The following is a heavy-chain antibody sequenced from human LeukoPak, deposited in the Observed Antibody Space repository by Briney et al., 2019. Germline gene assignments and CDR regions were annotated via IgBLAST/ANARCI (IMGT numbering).Heavy chain of an antibody. V-gene: IGHV4-4*07. Sequence: SETLSLTCTVSGGSISSYYWSWIRQPAGKGLEWIGRIYTSGSTNYNPSLKSRVTMSVDTSRNQFSLKLTSVTAADTAMYYCARHSSSHWFDPWGQGTLVTVSS. J-gene: IGHJ5*02. CDR2: IYTSGST. CDR1: GGSISSYY. CDR3: ARHSSSHWFDP. D-gene: IGHD6-6*01.